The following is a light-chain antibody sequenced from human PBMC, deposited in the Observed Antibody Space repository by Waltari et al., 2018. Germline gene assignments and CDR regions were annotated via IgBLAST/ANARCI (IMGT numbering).Light chain of an antibody. Sequence: SVLHTCKNKNFRALYQLKPGQSPKLLIYWASTRESGVPDRFSASVSGTDFTLTISSLQAEDVAIYSCQQYYAAPYTFGQGTKVEIK. J-gene: IGKJ2*01. CDR3: QQYYAAPYT. CDR1: SVLHTCKNKNF. CDR2: WAS. V-gene: IGKV4-1*01.